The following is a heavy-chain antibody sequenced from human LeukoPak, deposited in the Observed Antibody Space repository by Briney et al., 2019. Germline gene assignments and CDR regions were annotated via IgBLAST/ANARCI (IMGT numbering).Heavy chain of an antibody. Sequence: ASVKVSRKASGYTFTSYAMNWVRQAPGQGLEWMGWINTNTGNPTYAQGFTGRFVFSLDTSVSTAYLQISSLKAEDTAVYYCARDFGTAAAGPLGFDYWGQGTLVTVSS. CDR1: GYTFTSYA. CDR3: ARDFGTAAAGPLGFDY. CDR2: INTNTGNP. J-gene: IGHJ4*02. V-gene: IGHV7-4-1*02. D-gene: IGHD6-13*01.